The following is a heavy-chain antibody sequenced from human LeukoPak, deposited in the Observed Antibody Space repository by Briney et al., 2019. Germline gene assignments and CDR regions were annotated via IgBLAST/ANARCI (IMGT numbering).Heavy chain of an antibody. J-gene: IGHJ4*02. Sequence: GGSLRLSCTASGFTFNNYAMYWVRQAPRKGLEWVAGIFGSGGSAHYADSVKGRITISRDNSKNTVYLQMDSLRGEDTALYYCTKTTTGYSSGQYPGWPADHWGQGALVTVS. D-gene: IGHD3-22*01. CDR1: GFTFNNYA. CDR2: IFGSGGSA. CDR3: TKTTTGYSSGQYPGWPADH. V-gene: IGHV3-23*01.